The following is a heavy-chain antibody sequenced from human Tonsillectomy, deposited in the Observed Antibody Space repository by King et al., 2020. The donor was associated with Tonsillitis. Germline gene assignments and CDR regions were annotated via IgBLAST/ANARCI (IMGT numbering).Heavy chain of an antibody. V-gene: IGHV3-48*04. CDR2: ISSSSSTI. CDR1: GFTFRSFS. D-gene: IGHD6-6*01. CDR3: ARAHYSSSSDY. Sequence: VQLVESGGGLVQPGGSLRLSCAASGFTFRSFSMNWVRQAPGKGLEWVSYISSSSSTIYYADSVKGRFTISRDNAKNSLYLQINSLRAEDTAVYYCARAHYSSSSDYWGQGTLVTVSS. J-gene: IGHJ4*02.